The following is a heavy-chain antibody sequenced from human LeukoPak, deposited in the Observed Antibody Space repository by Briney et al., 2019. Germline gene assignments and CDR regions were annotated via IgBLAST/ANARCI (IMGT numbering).Heavy chain of an antibody. CDR1: GGSISSSSYY. CDR3: ASRCSSTSCYVENFDY. D-gene: IGHD2-2*01. V-gene: IGHV4-39*07. CDR2: IYYSGST. J-gene: IGHJ4*02. Sequence: TSETLSLTCTVSGGSISSSSYYWGWIRQPPGKGLEWIGSIYYSGSTYYNPSLKSRVTISVDTSKNQFSLKLSSVTAADTAVYYCASRCSSTSCYVENFDYWGQGTLVTVSS.